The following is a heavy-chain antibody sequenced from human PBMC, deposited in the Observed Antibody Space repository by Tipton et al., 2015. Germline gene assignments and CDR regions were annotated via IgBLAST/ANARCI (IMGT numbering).Heavy chain of an antibody. J-gene: IGHJ6*02. CDR2: INHSGRP. CDR3: ARDIEHGMDV. CDR1: GGSFSGYY. D-gene: IGHD5-12*01. V-gene: IGHV4-34*01. Sequence: GLVKPSETLSLTCAVYGGSFSGYYWNWIRQPPGKGLEWIGEINHSGRPNYNPSLKSRVTISLDTSKSQFSLRLISMTAADTAVYYCARDIEHGMDVWGQGTTVTVSS.